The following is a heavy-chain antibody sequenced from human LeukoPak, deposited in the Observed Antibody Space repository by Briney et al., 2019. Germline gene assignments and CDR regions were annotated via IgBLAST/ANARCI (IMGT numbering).Heavy chain of an antibody. D-gene: IGHD7-27*01. J-gene: IGHJ4*02. Sequence: GASVKVSCKTSGYTSIDYFIHWVRQAPGQGLEWMGRLNPNNGYTFYTEEFQGRVTMTRDTSISTAYMELSRLTSDDTALYYCARDLSSTSNWEFDYWGQGTLVTVSS. CDR2: LNPNNGYT. CDR3: ARDLSSTSNWEFDY. V-gene: IGHV1-2*06. CDR1: GYTSIDYF.